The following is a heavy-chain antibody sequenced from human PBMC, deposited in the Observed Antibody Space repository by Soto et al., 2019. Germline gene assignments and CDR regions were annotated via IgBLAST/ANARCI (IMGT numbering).Heavy chain of an antibody. V-gene: IGHV4-61*08. D-gene: IGHD3-22*01. CDR2: IYYSGST. J-gene: IGHJ4*02. Sequence: SETLSLTCTVSGGSISSGGYYWSWIRQHPGKGLEWIGYIYYSGSTNYNPSLKSRVTISVDTSKNQFSLKLSSVTAADTAVYYCARVRKYYYDSSGYSSQVIDYWGQGTLVTVSS. CDR1: GGSISSGGYY. CDR3: ARVRKYYYDSSGYSSQVIDY.